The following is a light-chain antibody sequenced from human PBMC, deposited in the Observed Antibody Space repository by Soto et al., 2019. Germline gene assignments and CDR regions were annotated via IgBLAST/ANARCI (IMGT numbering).Light chain of an antibody. V-gene: IGLV3-1*01. CDR2: QDN. CDR1: KLADKH. J-gene: IGLJ2*01. CDR3: QAWDSSTVV. Sequence: SYELTQPPSVSVSPGQTASITCFGEKLADKHACWYQQKPGQSPVLVIYQDNKRPSGIPERFSGSNSGNTATLTISGTQAMDEADYYCQAWDSSTVVFGGGTKLTVL.